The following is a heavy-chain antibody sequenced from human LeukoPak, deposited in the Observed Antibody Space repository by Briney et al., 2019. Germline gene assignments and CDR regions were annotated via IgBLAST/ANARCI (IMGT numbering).Heavy chain of an antibody. J-gene: IGHJ4*02. CDR3: ASSRLPGY. Sequence: GGSLRLSCAPSGFTFSSYWMNWVGQAPGTGLDWVAYIKEDGSVKSYADSMKGRFTISRDNAKNSLSLQMNSLRAEDTAVYYCASSRLPGYWGQGTLVTVSS. CDR1: GFTFSSYW. V-gene: IGHV3-7*01. CDR2: IKEDGSVK.